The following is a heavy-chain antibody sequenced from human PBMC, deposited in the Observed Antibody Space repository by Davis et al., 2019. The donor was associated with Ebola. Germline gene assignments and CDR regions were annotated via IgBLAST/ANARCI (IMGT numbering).Heavy chain of an antibody. V-gene: IGHV3-73*01. Sequence: GESLKISCAASGFTFSGSAMHWVRQASGKGLEWVGRIRSKANSYATAYVASVKGRFTISRDDSKNTAYLQMNSLKTEDTAVYYCTSDYYYDSSGYSDYWGQGTLVTVSS. CDR3: TSDYYYDSSGYSDY. CDR2: IRSKANSYAT. J-gene: IGHJ4*02. CDR1: GFTFSGSA. D-gene: IGHD3-22*01.